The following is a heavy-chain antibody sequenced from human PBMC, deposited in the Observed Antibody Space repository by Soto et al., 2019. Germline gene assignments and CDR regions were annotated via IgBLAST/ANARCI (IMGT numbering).Heavy chain of an antibody. CDR2: INSDGSST. V-gene: IGHV3-74*01. CDR1: GFTFSSYW. J-gene: IGHJ5*02. Sequence: GSLRLSCAASGFTFSSYWMHWVRQAPGKGLVWVSRINSDGSSTSYADSVKGRFTISRDNAKNTLYLQMNSLRAEDTAVYYCARDPVVVVAATTNWFDPWGQGTLVTVSS. D-gene: IGHD2-15*01. CDR3: ARDPVVVVAATTNWFDP.